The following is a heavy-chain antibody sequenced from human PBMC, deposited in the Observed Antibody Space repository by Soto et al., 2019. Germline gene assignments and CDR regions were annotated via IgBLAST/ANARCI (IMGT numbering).Heavy chain of an antibody. J-gene: IGHJ4*02. Sequence: SETLSLTCTVSGGSISSGGYYWSWIRQHPGKGLEWIGYIYYSGSTYYNPSLKSRVTISVDTSKNQFSLKLSSVTAADTAVYYCASSYDSSGYYYDYSGFDYWGQGTLVTVS. CDR3: ASSYDSSGYYYDYSGFDY. V-gene: IGHV4-31*03. D-gene: IGHD3-22*01. CDR2: IYYSGST. CDR1: GGSISSGGYY.